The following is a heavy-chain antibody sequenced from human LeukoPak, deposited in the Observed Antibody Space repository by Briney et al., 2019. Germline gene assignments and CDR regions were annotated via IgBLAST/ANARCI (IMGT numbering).Heavy chain of an antibody. J-gene: IGHJ4*02. CDR3: VRDNAVATTIY. D-gene: IGHD2-21*02. Sequence: PGGSLRLSCAASGFSFSDYYMSWIRQAPGKGLERLSYISSRDSTVDYADSVKGRSTISRDNARNSLYLQMNSLRAEDTAMYYCVRDNAVATTIYWGQGTLVTVSS. CDR2: ISSRDSTV. V-gene: IGHV3-11*01. CDR1: GFSFSDYY.